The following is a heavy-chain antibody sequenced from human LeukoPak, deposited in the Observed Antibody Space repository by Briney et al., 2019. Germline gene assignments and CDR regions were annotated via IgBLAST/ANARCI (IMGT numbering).Heavy chain of an antibody. J-gene: IGHJ4*02. CDR2: IYHSGST. CDR1: GVSISSGGYS. CDR3: ARRDGYNYDY. D-gene: IGHD5-24*01. V-gene: IGHV4-30-2*01. Sequence: SETLSLTCTVSGVSISSGGYSWSWIRQPPGKGLEWIGYIYHSGSTYYNPSLKSRVTISVDRSKNQFSLKLSSVTAADTAVYYCARRDGYNYDYWGQGTLVTVSS.